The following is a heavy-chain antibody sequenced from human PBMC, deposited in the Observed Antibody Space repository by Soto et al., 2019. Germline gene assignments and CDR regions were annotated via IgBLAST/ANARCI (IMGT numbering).Heavy chain of an antibody. J-gene: IGHJ4*02. CDR2: IITLLGIA. CDR3: ASTNWSFDY. CDR1: GGTFSSYT. V-gene: IGHV1-69*02. Sequence: QVQLVQSGAEVKKPGSSVKVSCKASGGTFSSYTISWVRQAPGQGLEWMGRIITLLGIANYAQKFQGRVTNNADKPTSTAYMELSSLISEDTAVYYCASTNWSFDYWGQGTLVTVSS. D-gene: IGHD1-1*01.